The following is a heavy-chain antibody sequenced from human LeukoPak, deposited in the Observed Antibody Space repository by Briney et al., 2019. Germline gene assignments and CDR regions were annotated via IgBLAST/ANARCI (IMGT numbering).Heavy chain of an antibody. Sequence: GRSLRLSCAASGFTFSSYAMHWVRQAPGKGLEWVAVISYDGSNKYYADSVKGRFTISRDNSKNTLYPQMNGLRAEDTAVYYCARVKGGYCSGGSCDAFDIWGQGTMVTVSS. CDR2: ISYDGSNK. CDR1: GFTFSSYA. V-gene: IGHV3-30*04. J-gene: IGHJ3*02. D-gene: IGHD2-15*01. CDR3: ARVKGGYCSGGSCDAFDI.